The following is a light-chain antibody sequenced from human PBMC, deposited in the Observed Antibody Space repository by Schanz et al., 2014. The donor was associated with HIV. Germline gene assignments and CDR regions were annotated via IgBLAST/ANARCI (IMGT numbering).Light chain of an antibody. CDR1: SSDVGAYKY. V-gene: IGLV2-8*01. CDR2: EVS. CDR3: SSYTSSSTLV. Sequence: QSALTQPPSASGSPGQSVTISCTGTSSDVGAYKYVSWYQQHPGKAPKLMIFEVSERPSGVPDRFSGSKSGNTASLTISGLQAEDEADYYCSSYTSSSTLVFGGGTKLTVL. J-gene: IGLJ3*02.